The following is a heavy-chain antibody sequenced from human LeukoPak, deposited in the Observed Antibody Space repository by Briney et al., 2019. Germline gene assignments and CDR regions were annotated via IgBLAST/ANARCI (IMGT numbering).Heavy chain of an antibody. J-gene: IGHJ4*02. CDR1: GFTFSNAW. CDR2: IKSKTDGGTT. V-gene: IGHV3-15*01. D-gene: IGHD6-25*01. CDR3: TTDQIAAPGGNTYFDY. Sequence: GGSLRLSCAASGFTFSNAWMSWVRQAPGKGLEWVGRIKSKTDGGTTDYAAPVKGRFTISREDSKTTLYLQMNSLKTEYTAVYYCTTDQIAAPGGNTYFDYWGQGTLVTVSS.